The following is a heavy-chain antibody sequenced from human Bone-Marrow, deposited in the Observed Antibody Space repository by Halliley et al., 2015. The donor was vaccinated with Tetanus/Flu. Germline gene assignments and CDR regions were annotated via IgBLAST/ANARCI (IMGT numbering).Heavy chain of an antibody. CDR3: ASPNRITGTDN. Sequence: KGLEWVSVIYSGGSTAYAAPVKGRFPISRDSSKNPVYLQMNSLRTEDTAVYYCASPNRITGTDNWGQGTLVTVSS. CDR2: IYSGGST. D-gene: IGHD1-20*01. V-gene: IGHV3-53*05. J-gene: IGHJ4*02.